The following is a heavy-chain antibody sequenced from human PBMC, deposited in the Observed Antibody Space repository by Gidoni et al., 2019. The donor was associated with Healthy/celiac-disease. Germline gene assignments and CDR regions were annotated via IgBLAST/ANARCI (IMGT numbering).Heavy chain of an antibody. CDR2: IYTSGST. Sequence: QVQLQASGPGLVKPSQTLSLTCTVSGGSLSRGSYYWSWIRQPAGKVLEWIGRIYTSGSTNYNPSLKSRVTISVDTSKNQFSLKLSSVTAADTAVYYCARDSDDSSAITGAFDIWGQGTMVTVSS. CDR3: ARDSDDSSAITGAFDI. V-gene: IGHV4-61*02. D-gene: IGHD3-22*01. CDR1: GGSLSRGSYY. J-gene: IGHJ3*02.